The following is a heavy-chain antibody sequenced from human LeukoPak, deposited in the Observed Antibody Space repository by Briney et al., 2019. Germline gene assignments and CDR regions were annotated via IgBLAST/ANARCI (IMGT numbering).Heavy chain of an antibody. Sequence: GGSLRLSCAASGFTLSSYDMSWVRQTPGKGLEWLSYISTRDNTIQYADSVKGRFTISRDNANNSVFLQMNNLRAEDSAIYYCARGARWAYYFDYWGQGSLVTVSS. CDR1: GFTLSSYD. CDR3: ARGARWAYYFDY. CDR2: ISTRDNTI. J-gene: IGHJ4*02. V-gene: IGHV3-11*01. D-gene: IGHD4-23*01.